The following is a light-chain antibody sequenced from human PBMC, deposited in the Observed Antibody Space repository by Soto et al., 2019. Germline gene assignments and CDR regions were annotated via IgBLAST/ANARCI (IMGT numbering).Light chain of an antibody. CDR2: EVS. Sequence: QSALTQPASVSGSPGQSITISCTGTSSDVGGYNYVSWYQQHPGQVPKLTIYEVSNRPSGVSNRFSGSKSGNTASLTISGLQAEDEADYYCSSYTSSSTVVFGGGTKLTVL. CDR1: SSDVGGYNY. CDR3: SSYTSSSTVV. V-gene: IGLV2-14*01. J-gene: IGLJ2*01.